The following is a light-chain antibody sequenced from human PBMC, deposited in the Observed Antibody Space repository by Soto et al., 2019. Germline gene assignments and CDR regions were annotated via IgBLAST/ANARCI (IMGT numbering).Light chain of an antibody. J-gene: IGKJ2*01. V-gene: IGKV1-39*01. CDR2: AAS. Sequence: DIQMTQSPSSLSASVGDRVTITCRASQNINTYLNWYQQKPGRAPKLLIYAASYLQSGVPSRFSGTGSGTDFTLTISSLQPEDFATYYCQQSYGTPRTFGQGTKLEIK. CDR1: QNINTY. CDR3: QQSYGTPRT.